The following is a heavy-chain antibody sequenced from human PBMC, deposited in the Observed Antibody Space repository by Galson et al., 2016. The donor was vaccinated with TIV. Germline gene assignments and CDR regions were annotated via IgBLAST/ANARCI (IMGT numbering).Heavy chain of an antibody. CDR2: IYYTGST. Sequence: SETLSLTCTVSGGSINSDLYYWAWIRQPPGKGLEWIATIYYTGSTYYNPSLKSRVSISMDTPENQFSLKLSSVTAADTAVYYCARRTHYDSSGYSDAFDIWGQGTMVPVSS. CDR1: GGSINSDLYY. J-gene: IGHJ3*02. CDR3: ARRTHYDSSGYSDAFDI. V-gene: IGHV4-39*01. D-gene: IGHD3-22*01.